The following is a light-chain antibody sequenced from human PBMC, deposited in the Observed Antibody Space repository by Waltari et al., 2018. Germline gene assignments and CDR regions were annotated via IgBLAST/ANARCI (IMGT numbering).Light chain of an antibody. CDR1: NSDVSGYKH. CDR3: TSFTSSVTFDVV. CDR2: GVN. Sequence: QSALTQPGSVSGSPGQSITISCTGSNSDVSGYKHVSWYQHHPGKAPQPLIYGVNTRPSGISNRFSGSKSGNTASLTISGLQAEDEAVYYCTSFTSSVTFDVVFGGGTKLTVL. J-gene: IGLJ2*01. V-gene: IGLV2-14*03.